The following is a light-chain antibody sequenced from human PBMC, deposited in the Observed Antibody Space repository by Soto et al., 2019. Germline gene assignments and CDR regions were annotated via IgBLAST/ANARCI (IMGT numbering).Light chain of an antibody. V-gene: IGLV2-14*03. Sequence: QSALTQPASVSGSPGQSITISCTGTSTDVGGYNYVSWYQQHPGKAPKLMIYDVSNRPSGVSNRFSGSKSGNTASLTISGLQAEDEADYYCSSYTSSSTYVFGTETKPTVL. CDR3: SSYTSSSTYV. CDR1: STDVGGYNY. J-gene: IGLJ1*01. CDR2: DVS.